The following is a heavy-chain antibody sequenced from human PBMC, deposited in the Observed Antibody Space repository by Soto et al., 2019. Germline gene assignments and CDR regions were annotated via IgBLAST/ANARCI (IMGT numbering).Heavy chain of an antibody. Sequence: PGGSLRLSCSVSGFTFSNYAMHWVRQAPGKGLEYVSGITSEGDRTWHADSVKDRFTISRDNSANTLFLQMSSLRVEDTAIYFCVKGNQLLRYFFGFGGPGPLAPVS. CDR2: ITSEGDRT. D-gene: IGHD3-9*01. V-gene: IGHV3-64D*06. CDR3: VKGNQLLRYFFGF. CDR1: GFTFSNYA. J-gene: IGHJ4*01.